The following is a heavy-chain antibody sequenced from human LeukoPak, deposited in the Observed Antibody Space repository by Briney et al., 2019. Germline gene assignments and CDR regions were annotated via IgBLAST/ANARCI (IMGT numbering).Heavy chain of an antibody. V-gene: IGHV1-8*01. D-gene: IGHD4-23*01. CDR1: GYTFTNYD. Sequence: ASVKVSCKTSGYTFTNYDINWVRQATGQGLEWMGWMSPNSGNAGYAQKFQGRVTMTRNTSISTAYMGLSSLRSEDTAVYYCARPGVYGGNSCLGHWGQGTLVTVSS. CDR3: ARPGVYGGNSCLGH. J-gene: IGHJ5*02. CDR2: MSPNSGNA.